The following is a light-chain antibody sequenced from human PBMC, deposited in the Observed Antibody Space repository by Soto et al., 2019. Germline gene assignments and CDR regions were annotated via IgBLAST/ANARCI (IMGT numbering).Light chain of an antibody. V-gene: IGKV3-15*01. CDR1: QSISSN. CDR3: QQYNDCPPT. J-gene: IGKJ5*01. CDR2: GAS. Sequence: EIVMTQSPATLSVSPGEGATLSCRASQSISSNLAWYQQKPGQAPSLLIYGASTSATGIPARFSGSGSGTEFTLTISSLQSEDFAVYDCQQYNDCPPTFGQGTRLEIK.